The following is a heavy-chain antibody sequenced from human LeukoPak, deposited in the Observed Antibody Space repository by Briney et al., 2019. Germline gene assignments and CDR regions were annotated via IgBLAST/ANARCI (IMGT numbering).Heavy chain of an antibody. D-gene: IGHD6-19*01. Sequence: GGSLRLSCAASGFTFSSYGMHWVRQAPGKGLEWVAVISYDGSNKYYADSVKGRFTISRDNSKNTLYLQMNSLRAEDTAVYYCVKDGGIAVAGKEGFDYWGQGTLVTVSS. CDR1: GFTFSSYG. CDR2: ISYDGSNK. CDR3: VKDGGIAVAGKEGFDY. V-gene: IGHV3-30*18. J-gene: IGHJ4*02.